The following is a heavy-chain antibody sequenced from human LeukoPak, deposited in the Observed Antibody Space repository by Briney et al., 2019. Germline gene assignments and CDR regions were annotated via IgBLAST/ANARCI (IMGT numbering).Heavy chain of an antibody. J-gene: IGHJ4*02. V-gene: IGHV4-59*01. D-gene: IGHD6-13*01. CDR1: GGSLSSYY. CDR2: IYYSGST. CDR3: ARDSSLGIAAAGLPFKYDY. Sequence: PSETLSLTCTVSGGSLSSYYWSWIRQPPGKGLEWIGYIYYSGSTNYNPSLKSRVTISVDTSKNQFSLKLSSVTAADTAVYYCARDSSLGIAAAGLPFKYDYWGQGTLVTVSS.